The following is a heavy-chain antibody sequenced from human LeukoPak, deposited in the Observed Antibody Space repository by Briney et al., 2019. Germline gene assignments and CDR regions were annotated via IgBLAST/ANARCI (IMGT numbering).Heavy chain of an antibody. V-gene: IGHV4-39*01. D-gene: IGHD1-14*01. Sequence: SETLSLTCTVSGDSFSSSLYYWAWIRQPPGKGLERIGSISYSGRTYYNPSLESRVTISVDASKNQFSLELNSVTAADTAVYYCARDQQYHRPAGWFDPWGQGTLVTVSS. CDR1: GDSFSSSLYY. CDR3: ARDQQYHRPAGWFDP. J-gene: IGHJ5*02. CDR2: ISYSGRT.